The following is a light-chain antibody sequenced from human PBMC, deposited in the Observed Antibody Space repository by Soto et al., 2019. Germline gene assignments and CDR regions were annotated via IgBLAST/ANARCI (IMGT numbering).Light chain of an antibody. J-gene: IGKJ5*01. Sequence: ETVLTQSPGTLSLSPGERATLSCRASHSSSSYLTWYQQRPGQAPRLLIYAASRRATGIPDRFSGSGSGTDFTLTISRLEPEDFAVYYCQQYSTSPITFGQGTRLEIK. V-gene: IGKV3-20*01. CDR2: AAS. CDR1: HSSSSY. CDR3: QQYSTSPIT.